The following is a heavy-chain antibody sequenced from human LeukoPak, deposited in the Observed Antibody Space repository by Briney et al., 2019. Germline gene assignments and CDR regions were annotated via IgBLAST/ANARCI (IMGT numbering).Heavy chain of an antibody. V-gene: IGHV1-2*02. CDR1: GYTFTGYY. CDR2: INPNSGGT. J-gene: IGHJ5*02. D-gene: IGHD3-3*01. Sequence: ASVKVSCKASGYTFTGYYMHWVRQAPGQGLEWMGWINPNSGGTNYAQKFQGRVTMTRDTSISTAYMELSSLRSDDTAVYYCARDRAIFGVNRAGAAWFDPWGQGTLVTVSS. CDR3: ARDRAIFGVNRAGAAWFDP.